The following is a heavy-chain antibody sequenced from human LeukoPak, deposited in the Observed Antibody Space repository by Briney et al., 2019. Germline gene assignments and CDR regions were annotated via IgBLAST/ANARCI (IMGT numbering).Heavy chain of an antibody. CDR2: ISSGSSTV. D-gene: IGHD2/OR15-2a*01. Sequence: GGSLRLSCAASGFTFSSYSMTWVRQTPGKGLQWVSYISSGSSTVYYADSVRGRFTISRDNAENSLYLQMNSLRAEDTAVYYCTSVSVHYYMDVWGKGTTVTVSS. V-gene: IGHV3-48*04. J-gene: IGHJ6*03. CDR3: TSVSVHYYMDV. CDR1: GFTFSSYS.